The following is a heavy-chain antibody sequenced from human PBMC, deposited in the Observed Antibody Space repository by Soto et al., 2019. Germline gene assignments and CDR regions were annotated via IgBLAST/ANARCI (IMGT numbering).Heavy chain of an antibody. CDR3: AHRLARGATGLYFQH. Sequence: KESGPTLVKPTQTLTLTCPFSGLSLSTSGVAVGWIRQPPGKALEWLALIYWDDDKRYSPSLKSRLTITKDTSKNQVVLTMTNMDPVDTSTYYCAHRLARGATGLYFQHWGQGTPVTVSS. V-gene: IGHV2-5*02. J-gene: IGHJ1*01. CDR2: IYWDDDK. D-gene: IGHD3-9*01. CDR1: GLSLSTSGVA.